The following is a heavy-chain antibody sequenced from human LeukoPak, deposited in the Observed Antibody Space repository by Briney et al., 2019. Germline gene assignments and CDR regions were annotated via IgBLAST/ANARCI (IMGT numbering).Heavy chain of an antibody. V-gene: IGHV4-39*01. CDR2: IYYSGST. CDR1: GGSISSSSYY. D-gene: IGHD6-13*01. J-gene: IGHJ4*02. Sequence: SETLSLTCTVSGGSISSSSYYWGWIRQPPGKGLEWIGSIYYSGSTYYHPSLKSRVTISVDTSKNQFSLKLSSVTAADTAVYYCASLTSSSWYGDLGYWGQGTLVTVSS. CDR3: ASLTSSSWYGDLGY.